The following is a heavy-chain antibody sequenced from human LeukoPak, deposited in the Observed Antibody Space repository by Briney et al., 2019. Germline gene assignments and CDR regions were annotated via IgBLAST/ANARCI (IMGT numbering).Heavy chain of an antibody. Sequence: GGSLRLSCITSGFAFSNYAMNWVRQAPGKGPEWVSGISGFNTYYADSVKGRFTIPRDNSKNVLYLQMDRLRVEDTAVYSCAKDVCTSPRCLLYFDSWGQGTLVTVSS. CDR2: ISGFNT. J-gene: IGHJ4*02. D-gene: IGHD2-8*01. CDR3: AKDVCTSPRCLLYFDS. CDR1: GFAFSNYA. V-gene: IGHV3-23*01.